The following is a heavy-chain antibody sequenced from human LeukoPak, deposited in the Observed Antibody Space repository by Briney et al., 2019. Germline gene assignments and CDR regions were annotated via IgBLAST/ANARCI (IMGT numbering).Heavy chain of an antibody. Sequence: PSETLPLTCTVSGGSISSYYWSWIRQPAGKGLEWIGRIYTSGSTNYNPSLKSRVTMSVDTSKNQFSLKLSSVTAADTAVYYCARDGSDQLLYHYYYYGMDVWGQGTTVTVSS. J-gene: IGHJ6*02. CDR3: ARDGSDQLLYHYYYYGMDV. V-gene: IGHV4-4*07. CDR2: IYTSGST. CDR1: GGSISSYY. D-gene: IGHD2-2*02.